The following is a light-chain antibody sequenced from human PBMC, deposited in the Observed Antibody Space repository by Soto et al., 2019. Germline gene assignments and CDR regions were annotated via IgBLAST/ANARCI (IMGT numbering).Light chain of an antibody. J-gene: IGKJ5*01. CDR1: QRFGSSN. CDR2: STS. Sequence: EIVLTQSPGTLSLSPGERGTLSCRASQRFGSSNLAWYQQKPGQAPRLLIYSTSSRATGIPDRFSGSGSGTDFTLTISRLEPEDFAVYYCLHYGGSPLTFGQGTRLEIK. CDR3: LHYGGSPLT. V-gene: IGKV3-20*01.